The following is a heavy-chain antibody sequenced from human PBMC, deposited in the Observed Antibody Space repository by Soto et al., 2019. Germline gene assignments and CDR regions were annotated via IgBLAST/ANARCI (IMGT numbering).Heavy chain of an antibody. CDR1: GFTFSSYA. J-gene: IGHJ4*02. D-gene: IGHD3-22*01. V-gene: IGHV3-30-3*01. Sequence: GGSLRLSCAASGFTFSSYAMHWVRQAPGKGREWVAVISYDGSNKYYADSVKGRFTICRDNSKNTLYLQMNSLRAEDTAVYYCARDQWRLMRVANFNCWGQGTLVTVSS. CDR3: ARDQWRLMRVANFNC. CDR2: ISYDGSNK.